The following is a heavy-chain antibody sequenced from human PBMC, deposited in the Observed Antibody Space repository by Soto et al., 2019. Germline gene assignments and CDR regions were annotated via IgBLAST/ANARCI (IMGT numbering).Heavy chain of an antibody. CDR2: IWYDGSNK. V-gene: IGHV3-33*01. J-gene: IGHJ4*02. CDR1: GFTFSSYG. Sequence: GGSLRLSCAASGFTFSSYGMHWVRQAPGKGLEWVAVIWYDGSNKYYADSVKGRFTISRDNSKNTLYLQMNSLRAEDTAVYYCARDSVQMTSVTYIDYWGQGTLVTVSS. CDR3: ARDSVQMTSVTYIDY. D-gene: IGHD4-4*01.